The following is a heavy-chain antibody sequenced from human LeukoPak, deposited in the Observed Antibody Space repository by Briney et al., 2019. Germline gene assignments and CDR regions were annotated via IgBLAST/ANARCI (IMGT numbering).Heavy chain of an antibody. V-gene: IGHV3-21*01. CDR2: INILSNYI. J-gene: IGHJ3*01. CDR1: GFTFSSYS. D-gene: IGHD2-15*01. CDR3: ARQSSATIVSAFAF. Sequence: PGGSLRLSCAASGFTFSSYSMNWVRQAPGKGLEWVSSINILSNYIYYADSVKGRFTISRDNSKNTLYLQMNSLRAEDTAVYYCARQSSATIVSAFAFWGQGTMVTVSS.